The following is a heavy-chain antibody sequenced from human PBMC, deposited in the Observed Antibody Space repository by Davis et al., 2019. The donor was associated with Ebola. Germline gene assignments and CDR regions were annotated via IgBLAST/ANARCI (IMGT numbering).Heavy chain of an antibody. J-gene: IGHJ4*02. V-gene: IGHV1-18*01. Sequence: ASVKVSCKASGYTFTMYGISWVRQAPGQGLEWIGWISPYNGNTDYVQKLQGRVTLTTDTSTNTAYMELRSLRSDDTAVYYCARAGNDYGDYGFDYWGQGTLVTVSS. CDR2: ISPYNGNT. CDR1: GYTFTMYG. CDR3: ARAGNDYGDYGFDY. D-gene: IGHD4-17*01.